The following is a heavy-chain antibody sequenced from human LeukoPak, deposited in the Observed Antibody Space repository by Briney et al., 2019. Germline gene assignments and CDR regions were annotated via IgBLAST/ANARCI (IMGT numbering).Heavy chain of an antibody. J-gene: IGHJ6*03. CDR1: GGSISSYY. V-gene: IGHV4-4*08. CDR3: ARHRKDIVLMLHYYYMDV. D-gene: IGHD2-8*01. CDR2: IYTSGST. Sequence: SETLSLTCTASGGSISSYYWSWVRQPPGKGLEWIGYIYTSGSTNYNPSLKSRVTISVGTYKNQLSLQLGSVTAANTAVYYCARHRKDIVLMLHYYYMDVWGKGTTVTVSS.